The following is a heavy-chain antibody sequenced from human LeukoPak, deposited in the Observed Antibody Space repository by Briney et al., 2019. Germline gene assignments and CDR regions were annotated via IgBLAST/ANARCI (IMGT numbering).Heavy chain of an antibody. CDR1: GFSLSTSGVG. Sequence: SGPTLVNPTQTLTLTCTFSGFSLSTSGVGVGWIRQPPGKALEWLALIYWDDDKRYSPSLKTRLTITKDTSRNQVVLTMTNMDPVDTATYFCAHRPIVVADTNYFDYWGQGTLATVSS. D-gene: IGHD6-19*01. V-gene: IGHV2-5*02. CDR2: IYWDDDK. J-gene: IGHJ4*02. CDR3: AHRPIVVADTNYFDY.